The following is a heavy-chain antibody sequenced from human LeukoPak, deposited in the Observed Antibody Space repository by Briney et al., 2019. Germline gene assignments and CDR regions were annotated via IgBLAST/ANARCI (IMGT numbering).Heavy chain of an antibody. CDR1: GFTFSYYG. J-gene: IGHJ6*02. CDR3: AKSSTKDV. V-gene: IGHV3-30*18. CDR2: ISSDGNTQ. Sequence: GGSLRLSCAASGFTFSYYGMHWVRQAPGKGLEWMAVISSDGNTQYYADSVKGRFTISRDNSRNTLYLQMNSLRADDTAVYYCAKSSTKDVWGLGTTVTVSS. D-gene: IGHD2-8*01.